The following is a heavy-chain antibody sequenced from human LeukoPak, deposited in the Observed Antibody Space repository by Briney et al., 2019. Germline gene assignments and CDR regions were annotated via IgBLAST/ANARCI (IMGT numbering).Heavy chain of an antibody. D-gene: IGHD2-2*01. Sequence: ASVKVCCKASGYTFTSYGISWVRQAPGQGLEWMGWISAYNGNTNYAQKLQGRVTMTTDTSTSTAYMELRSLRSDDTAVYYCARDLYCSSTSCYNSLDYWGQGTLVTVSS. J-gene: IGHJ4*02. CDR2: ISAYNGNT. V-gene: IGHV1-18*01. CDR1: GYTFTSYG. CDR3: ARDLYCSSTSCYNSLDY.